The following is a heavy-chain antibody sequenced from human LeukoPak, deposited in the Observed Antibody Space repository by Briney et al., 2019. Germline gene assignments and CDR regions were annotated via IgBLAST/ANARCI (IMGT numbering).Heavy chain of an antibody. Sequence: ASVKVSCKASGYTFTSYDINWVRQATGQGLEWMGWMNPNSGNTGYAQKFQGRVTMTRDTSITTAFMELSGLTSDDTAVYYCTRGGPGTAGTESDYWGQGTLVTVSS. CDR1: GYTFTSYD. CDR2: MNPNSGNT. D-gene: IGHD1/OR15-1a*01. CDR3: TRGGPGTAGTESDY. V-gene: IGHV1-8*01. J-gene: IGHJ4*02.